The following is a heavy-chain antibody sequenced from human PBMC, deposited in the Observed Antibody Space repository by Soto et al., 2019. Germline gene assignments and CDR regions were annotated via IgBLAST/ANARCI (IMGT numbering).Heavy chain of an antibody. V-gene: IGHV3-30-3*01. CDR3: ARGDREDILVVVGARPGEYGIDI. Sequence: QVQLVESGGGVVQPGGSLRLSCAASGFTFRNYAMHWVRQAPGKGLECLAVIAYDGSNAFYRDSVKGRFTISRDNSKNTLCVHMNSLRSEDTGVYYCARGDREDILVVVGARPGEYGIDIWGQGTTVTVSS. CDR2: IAYDGSNA. J-gene: IGHJ6*02. CDR1: GFTFRNYA. D-gene: IGHD2-15*01.